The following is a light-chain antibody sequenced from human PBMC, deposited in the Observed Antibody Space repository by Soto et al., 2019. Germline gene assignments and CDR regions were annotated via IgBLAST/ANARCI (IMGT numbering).Light chain of an antibody. V-gene: IGKV3-15*01. CDR1: QSVSTN. Sequence: EIVMTQSPATLSVSPGERATLSCRASQSVSTNLAWYQQKPGQAPRLLIYGASTRATGIPARFSGSGSGTEFILTISSLRSEDCAVYYCQQYNNWPPYTFGQGTKPEIK. CDR2: GAS. J-gene: IGKJ2*01. CDR3: QQYNNWPPYT.